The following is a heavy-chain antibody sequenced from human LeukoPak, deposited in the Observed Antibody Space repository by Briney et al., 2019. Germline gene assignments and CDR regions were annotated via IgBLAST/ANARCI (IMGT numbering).Heavy chain of an antibody. J-gene: IGHJ5*02. Sequence: ASVKVSCKVSGYIFTELSVHWVRQAPGKGLEWMGGFDPEDGETIYAQKFQGRVTMTEDTSTDTAYMELSSLRSEDTAVYYCATPVYGAFDPWGQGTLVTVSS. V-gene: IGHV1-24*01. CDR2: FDPEDGET. D-gene: IGHD4-17*01. CDR3: ATPVYGAFDP. CDR1: GYIFTELS.